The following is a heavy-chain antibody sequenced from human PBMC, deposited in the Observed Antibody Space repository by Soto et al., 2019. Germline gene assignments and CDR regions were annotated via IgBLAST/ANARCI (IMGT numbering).Heavy chain of an antibody. V-gene: IGHV3-30-3*01. J-gene: IGHJ4*02. D-gene: IGHD3-10*01. Sequence: QVQLVESGGGVVQPGRSLRLSCAASGFTFSSYAMHWVRQAPGKGLEWVAVISYDGSNKYYADSVKGRFTISRDNSKNTLYLQMNSLRAEDTPVYYSARVDYYGSGSYLVDDYWGQGTLVTVSS. CDR1: GFTFSSYA. CDR3: ARVDYYGSGSYLVDDY. CDR2: ISYDGSNK.